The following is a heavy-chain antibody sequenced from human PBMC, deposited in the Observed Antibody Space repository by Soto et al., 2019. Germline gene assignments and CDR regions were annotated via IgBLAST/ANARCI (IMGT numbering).Heavy chain of an antibody. V-gene: IGHV3-30-3*01. CDR1: GFTFSSYA. D-gene: IGHD4-17*01. CDR2: ISDDGSNK. CDR3: ANGPYYYYAMDV. J-gene: IGHJ6*02. Sequence: QVQLVESGGGVVQPGRSLRLSCAASGFTFSSYAMHWVRQAPGKGLEWVAVISDDGSNKYYAGSVKGRFTISRDNSKNTLYLQMNSLRAEDTAVYYCANGPYYYYAMDVWGQGTTVTVSS.